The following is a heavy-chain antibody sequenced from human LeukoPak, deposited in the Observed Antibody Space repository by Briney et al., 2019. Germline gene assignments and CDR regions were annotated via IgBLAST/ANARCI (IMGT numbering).Heavy chain of an antibody. J-gene: IGHJ4*02. V-gene: IGHV4-59*08. Sequence: SETLSLTCTVSGGSNSNYYWSWIRQPPGKGLEWIGYIYYSGTTNYNPSLKSRVTISVDTSKNQFSLKLSSVTAADTAFYYCARRKLAVAIDYWGQGTLVTVSS. CDR1: GGSNSNYY. CDR3: ARRKLAVAIDY. CDR2: IYYSGTT. D-gene: IGHD6-19*01.